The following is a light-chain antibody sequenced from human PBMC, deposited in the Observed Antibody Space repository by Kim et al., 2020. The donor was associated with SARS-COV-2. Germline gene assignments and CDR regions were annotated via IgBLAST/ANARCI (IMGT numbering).Light chain of an antibody. CDR1: QSVSSSY. CDR3: QQGYT. J-gene: IGKJ2*01. V-gene: IGKV3-20*01. Sequence: GTLSLSPGESATLSCRASQSVSSSYLAWYQQKPGQAPRLLIYGASRRATGIPDGFSGSGSGTDFTLTISRLEPEDFAVYYCQQGYTFGQGTKLEI. CDR2: GAS.